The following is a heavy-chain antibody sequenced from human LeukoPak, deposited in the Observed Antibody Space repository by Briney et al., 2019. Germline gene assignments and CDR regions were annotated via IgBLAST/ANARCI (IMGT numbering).Heavy chain of an antibody. Sequence: GGSLRLSCAASGFTFDDYAMHWVRQAPGKGLEWVSRISWNSGSIGYADSVKGRFTISRDNAKNFLYLQMNSLRAEDTALYYCARVGDPGIAAAGGLDYWGQGTLVTVSS. CDR3: ARVGDPGIAAAGGLDY. V-gene: IGHV3-9*01. CDR2: ISWNSGSI. CDR1: GFTFDDYA. J-gene: IGHJ4*02. D-gene: IGHD6-13*01.